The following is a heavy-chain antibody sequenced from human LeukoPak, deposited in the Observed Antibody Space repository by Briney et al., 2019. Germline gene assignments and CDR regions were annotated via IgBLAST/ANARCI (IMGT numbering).Heavy chain of an antibody. CDR1: GFTFSSYS. CDR2: ISSSSSYI. J-gene: IGHJ4*02. V-gene: IGHV3-21*01. D-gene: IGHD6-19*01. Sequence: GGSLRLSCAASGFTFSSYSMNWVRQAPGKGLDWVSSISSSSSYIYYADSVKGRFTISRDNAKNSLYLQMNSLRAEDTAVYYCASLGPGSSGWKRFDYWGQGTLVTVSS. CDR3: ASLGPGSSGWKRFDY.